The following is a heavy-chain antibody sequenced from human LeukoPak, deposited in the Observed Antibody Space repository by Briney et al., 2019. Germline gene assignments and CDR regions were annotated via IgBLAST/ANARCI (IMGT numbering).Heavy chain of an antibody. V-gene: IGHV1-18*01. CDR2: ISAYNGNT. J-gene: IGHJ3*02. CDR1: GYTFTSYG. D-gene: IGHD2-15*01. CDR3: ARDSGGPGAFDI. Sequence: ASVKVSCKASGYTFTSYGISWVRQAPGQGLEWMGWISAYNGNTNYAQKLQGRVTMTTDTSTSTAYMELSSLRSEDTAVYYCARDSGGPGAFDIWGQGTMVTVSS.